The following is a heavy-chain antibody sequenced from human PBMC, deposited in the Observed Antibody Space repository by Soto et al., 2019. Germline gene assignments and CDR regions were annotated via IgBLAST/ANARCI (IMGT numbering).Heavy chain of an antibody. J-gene: IGHJ2*01. Sequence: EVQLLESGGGLVQPGGSLRLSCAASGFTFSSYAKNWVRQATEKGLEWVSVISGSGGSTYYADAVKGRFTISRDNSKNTLYLQMNSLRAEDTAVYYCAKRTVGWYFYLLGRGTLVTVSS. V-gene: IGHV3-23*01. CDR3: AKRTVGWYFYL. CDR2: ISGSGGST. D-gene: IGHD4-17*01. CDR1: GFTFSSYA.